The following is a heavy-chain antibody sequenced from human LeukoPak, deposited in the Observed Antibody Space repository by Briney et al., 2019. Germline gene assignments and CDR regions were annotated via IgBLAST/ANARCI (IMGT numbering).Heavy chain of an antibody. CDR2: ISYDGGTK. CDR3: AKDLEFIAARPGVIDY. Sequence: GRSLRLSCAASGFTFSGYAMHWVRQAPGKGLEWVAVISYDGGTKYYADSVKGRFTISRHNSKNTLYLQMNSLRAEDTAVYYCAKDLEFIAARPGVIDYWGQGTLVTVSS. J-gene: IGHJ4*02. D-gene: IGHD6-6*01. CDR1: GFTFSGYA. V-gene: IGHV3-30-3*01.